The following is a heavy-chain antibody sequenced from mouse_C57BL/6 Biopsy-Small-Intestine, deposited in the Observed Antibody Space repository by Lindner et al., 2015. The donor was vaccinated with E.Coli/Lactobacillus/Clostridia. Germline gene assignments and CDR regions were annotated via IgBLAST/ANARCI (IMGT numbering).Heavy chain of an antibody. CDR1: GFTFSDYG. Sequence: VQLQESGGDLVRPGGSLKISCAASGFTFSDYGMHWVRQAPEKGLEWVAYISSGSSTIYYADTVKGRSTISRDNAKNTLFLQMTSLRSEDTAMYYCTRRSLDGYFFDYWGRGTTLTVSS. J-gene: IGHJ2*01. CDR2: ISSGSSTI. D-gene: IGHD2-3*01. CDR3: TRRSLDGYFFDY. V-gene: IGHV5-17*01.